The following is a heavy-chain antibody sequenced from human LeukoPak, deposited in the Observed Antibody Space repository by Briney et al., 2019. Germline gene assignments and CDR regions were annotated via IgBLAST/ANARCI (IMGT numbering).Heavy chain of an antibody. CDR1: GFTFSSYA. V-gene: IGHV3-30*04. CDR2: ISYDGSNK. Sequence: GGSLRLSCAAPGFTFSSYAMHWVRQAPGKGLEWVAVISYDGSNKYYADSVKGRFTISRDNSKNTLYLQMNSLRAEDTAVYYCARVLLWFGEPSDFDYWGQGTLVTVSS. J-gene: IGHJ4*02. CDR3: ARVLLWFGEPSDFDY. D-gene: IGHD3-10*01.